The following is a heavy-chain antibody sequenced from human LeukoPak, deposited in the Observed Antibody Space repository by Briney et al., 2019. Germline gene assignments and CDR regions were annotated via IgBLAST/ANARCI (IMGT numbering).Heavy chain of an antibody. CDR1: GYSFTTYW. Sequence: GESLKISCKGPGYSFTTYWIGWVRQMPGKGLEWMGIIYPDDSDTRYSPSFQGQVTISVDKSISTAYLQWSSLKASDAAIYYCARRGSSSSDYYYGMDVWGQGTTVTVSS. J-gene: IGHJ6*02. D-gene: IGHD6-6*01. CDR2: IYPDDSDT. V-gene: IGHV5-51*01. CDR3: ARRGSSSSDYYYGMDV.